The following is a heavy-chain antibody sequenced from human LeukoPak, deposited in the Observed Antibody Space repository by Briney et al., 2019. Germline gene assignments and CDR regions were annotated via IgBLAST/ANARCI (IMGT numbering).Heavy chain of an antibody. Sequence: GGSLRLSCLASGFTFSTYAMHWVRQAPGKGLEWVSSISTSSSYIYSADSVKGRFTISRDNAKNSLYLQMNSLRAEDTAVYYCVRDTFSPDAFDIWGQGTMVTVSS. CDR1: GFTFSTYA. V-gene: IGHV3-21*01. J-gene: IGHJ3*02. CDR3: VRDTFSPDAFDI. D-gene: IGHD3-16*01. CDR2: ISTSSSYI.